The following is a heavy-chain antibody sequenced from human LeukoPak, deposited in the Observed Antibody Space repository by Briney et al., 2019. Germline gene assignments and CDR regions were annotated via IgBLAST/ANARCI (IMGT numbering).Heavy chain of an antibody. D-gene: IGHD3-3*01. V-gene: IGHV4-34*01. CDR1: GGSFSGYH. J-gene: IGHJ6*03. Sequence: SETLSLTCAVYGGSFSGYHWSWIRQPPGKGLEWIGEINHSGSTNYNPSLKSRVTISVDTSKNQFSLKLSSVTAADTAVYYCARGYYDFWSGLQYYYYYMDVWGKGTTVTVSS. CDR2: INHSGST. CDR3: ARGYYDFWSGLQYYYYYMDV.